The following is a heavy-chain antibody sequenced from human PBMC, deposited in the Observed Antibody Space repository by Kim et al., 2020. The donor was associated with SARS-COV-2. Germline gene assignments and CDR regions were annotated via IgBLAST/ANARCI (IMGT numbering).Heavy chain of an antibody. Sequence: SETLSLTCTVSGGSISSYYWSWIRQPPGKGLEWVGYIYYSGSTNYNPSLKSRVTISVDTSKNQFSLKLSSVTAPDTAVYNCARGGRSYYEPAELWGRGTL. CDR2: IYYSGST. CDR1: GGSISSYY. D-gene: IGHD1-26*01. CDR3: ARGGRSYYEPAEL. J-gene: IGHJ2*01. V-gene: IGHV4-59*13.